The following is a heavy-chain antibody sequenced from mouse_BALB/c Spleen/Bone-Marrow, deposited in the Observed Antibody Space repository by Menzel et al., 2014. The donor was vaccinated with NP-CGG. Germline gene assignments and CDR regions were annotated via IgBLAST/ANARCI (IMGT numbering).Heavy chain of an antibody. CDR2: ISYSGST. Sequence: EVKLMESGPGLVKPSLSLSLTCTVTGYSITSDYAWNWIRQFPGNKLEWMGYISYSGSTSYNPSLKSRVSITRDASKNQFFLQLISVTTEDTATYYCARGGYDDAMDYWGQGTSVTVSS. D-gene: IGHD2-14*01. V-gene: IGHV3-2*02. CDR3: ARGGYDDAMDY. J-gene: IGHJ4*01. CDR1: GYSITSDYA.